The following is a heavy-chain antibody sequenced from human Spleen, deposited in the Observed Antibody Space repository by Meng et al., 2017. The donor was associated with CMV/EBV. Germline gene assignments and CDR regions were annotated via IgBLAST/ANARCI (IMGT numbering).Heavy chain of an antibody. J-gene: IGHJ4*02. CDR2: IITVLGVT. Sequence: CKPTGGTFTTYANTWVRQAPGQGLECMGGIITVLGVTNYAQKFQGRVTFTADTSTSTAYMELRSLTPEDTAVYCCAKRTSSSSPFDYWGQGTLVTVSS. CDR1: GGTFTTYA. V-gene: IGHV1-69*10. D-gene: IGHD6-6*01. CDR3: AKRTSSSSPFDY.